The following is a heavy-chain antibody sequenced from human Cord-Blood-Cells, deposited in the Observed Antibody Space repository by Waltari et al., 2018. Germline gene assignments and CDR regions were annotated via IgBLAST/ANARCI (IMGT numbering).Heavy chain of an antibody. V-gene: IGHV3-23*01. CDR1: GFTFTSSA. Sequence: VQLLESGGRFVQPGGSLILSCAASGFTFTSSALSWVRQAPGKGLEWVSAISGSGGSTYYADSVKGRFTISRDNSKNTLYLKMNSLRAEDTAVYYCAKSGFWSGYYTFDYWGQGTLVTVSS. CDR3: AKSGFWSGYYTFDY. D-gene: IGHD3-3*01. J-gene: IGHJ4*02. CDR2: ISGSGGST.